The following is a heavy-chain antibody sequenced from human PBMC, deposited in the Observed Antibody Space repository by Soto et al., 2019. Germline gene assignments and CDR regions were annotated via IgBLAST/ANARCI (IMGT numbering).Heavy chain of an antibody. CDR3: ARELAYCGGDCYSYYYYGMDV. J-gene: IGHJ6*02. V-gene: IGHV3-30-3*01. CDR1: GFTFRSYA. D-gene: IGHD2-21*02. Sequence: PGGSLRLSCAASGFTFRSYAMHGVRQAPGKGLEWVAVISYDGSNKYYADSVKGRFTISRDNSKNTLYLQMNSLRAEDTAVYYCARELAYCGGDCYSYYYYGMDVWGQGTTVTVSS. CDR2: ISYDGSNK.